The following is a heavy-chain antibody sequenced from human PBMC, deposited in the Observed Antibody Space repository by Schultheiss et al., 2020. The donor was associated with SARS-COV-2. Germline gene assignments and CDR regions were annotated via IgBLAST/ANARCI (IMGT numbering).Heavy chain of an antibody. J-gene: IGHJ6*02. CDR3: AKDGRLYCSGGRCYDYNYYGMDV. Sequence: GGSLRLSCEGSAFSFSHYAMHWVRQAPGKGLEWVAAISGSGGSTYYADSVKGRFTISRDNSKNTLYLQMNSLRAGDTAVYFCAKDGRLYCSGGRCYDYNYYGMDVWGQGTTVTVSS. D-gene: IGHD2-15*01. CDR2: ISGSGGST. V-gene: IGHV3-23*01. CDR1: AFSFSHYA.